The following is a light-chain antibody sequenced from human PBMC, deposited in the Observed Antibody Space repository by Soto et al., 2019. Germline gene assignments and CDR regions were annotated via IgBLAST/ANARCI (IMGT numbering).Light chain of an antibody. V-gene: IGKV3-11*01. J-gene: IGKJ2*01. CDR1: QSVSSY. CDR3: QQRSNWPYMYT. CDR2: DAS. Sequence: EIVLPQYPATLSLSPGERATLSCRASQSVSSYLAWYQQKPGQAPRLLIYDASNRATGIPARFSGSGSGTDFTLTISRLEPEDFAVYYCQQRSNWPYMYTFGQGTKLEFK.